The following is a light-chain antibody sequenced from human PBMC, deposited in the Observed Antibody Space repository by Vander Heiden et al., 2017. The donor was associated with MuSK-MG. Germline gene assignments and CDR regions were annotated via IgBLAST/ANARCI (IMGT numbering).Light chain of an antibody. CDR2: DAS. V-gene: IGKV3D-20*01. CDR1: QSVRNNY. CDR3: HQYDPSSFT. Sequence: EIALTPASATLSLSPGERATLSCGACQSVRNNYLAWYQQRPGLAPRLLIYDASKRATGIPDRFSGSGSGTDFTLTINRLEPEDFAVYYCHQYDPSSFTFGHGTKVDI. J-gene: IGKJ3*01.